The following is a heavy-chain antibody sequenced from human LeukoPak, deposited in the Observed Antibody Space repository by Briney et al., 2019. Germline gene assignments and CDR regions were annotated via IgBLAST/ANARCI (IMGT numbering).Heavy chain of an antibody. Sequence: GGSLRLSCAASGFTFSSYGMHWLRQAPGKGLEWVAFIRFDASNKYYADSVKGRFTISRDNSKNTLYLQMNSLRAEDTAVYYCAKAGLGSGSVDYWGQGTLVTVSS. J-gene: IGHJ4*02. V-gene: IGHV3-30*02. CDR2: IRFDASNK. D-gene: IGHD1-26*01. CDR3: AKAGLGSGSVDY. CDR1: GFTFSSYG.